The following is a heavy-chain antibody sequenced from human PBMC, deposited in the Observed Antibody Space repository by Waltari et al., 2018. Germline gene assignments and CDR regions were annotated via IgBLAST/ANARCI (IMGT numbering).Heavy chain of an antibody. D-gene: IGHD1-7*01. CDR1: GYNFDKYW. CDR2: IYPGDPDI. J-gene: IGHJ4*02. Sequence: EVQLVQSGTEVKKPGESLRISCKGSGYNFDKYWVAWVRQKPGKGLEWMAIIYPGDPDIRYSPSVQGQVTISTDKSIATAYLQWASLKASDTAMYYCARCLTGTGETFEYWGQGTQVIVAS. V-gene: IGHV5-51*01. CDR3: ARCLTGTGETFEY.